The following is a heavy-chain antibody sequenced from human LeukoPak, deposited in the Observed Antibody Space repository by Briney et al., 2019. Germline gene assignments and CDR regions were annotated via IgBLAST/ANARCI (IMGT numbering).Heavy chain of an antibody. V-gene: IGHV4-34*01. CDR1: GGSFSGYY. Sequence: PSETLSLTCAFYGGSFSGYYWSWIRQPPGKGLEWIGEINHSGSTNYNPALKSRVTISVDTSKNQFSLKLSSVTAADTAVYYCARGPIYYYYGMDVWGQGTTVTVSS. J-gene: IGHJ6*02. CDR2: INHSGST. CDR3: ARGPIYYYYGMDV.